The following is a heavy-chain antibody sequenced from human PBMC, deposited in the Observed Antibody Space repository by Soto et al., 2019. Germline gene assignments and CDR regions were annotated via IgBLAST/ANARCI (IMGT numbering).Heavy chain of an antibody. J-gene: IGHJ6*02. CDR3: ARDRAPGGSGSFPWSHYGMDV. V-gene: IGHV1-69*01. CDR1: GGTFSSYA. CDR2: IIPIFGTA. Sequence: QVQLVQSGAEVKKPGSSVKVSCKASGGTFSSYAISWVRQAPGQGLEWMGGIIPIFGTANYAQKFQGRVTITADESTSTAYMEVSSLRSEDTAVYYCARDRAPGGSGSFPWSHYGMDVWGQGTTVTVSS. D-gene: IGHD3-10*01.